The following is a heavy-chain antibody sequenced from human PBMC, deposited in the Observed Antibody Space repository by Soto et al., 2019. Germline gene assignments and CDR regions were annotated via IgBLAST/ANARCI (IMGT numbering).Heavy chain of an antibody. J-gene: IGHJ6*02. Sequence: GGSLRLSCAASGFTFSSYAMSWVRQAPGKGLEWVSAISGSGGSTYYADSVKGRFTISRDNSKNTLYLQMNSLRAEDTAVYYCAKDLTVTKTADYYYGMDVWGQGTTVTVSS. CDR3: AKDLTVTKTADYYYGMDV. CDR1: GFTFSSYA. V-gene: IGHV3-23*01. CDR2: ISGSGGST. D-gene: IGHD4-17*01.